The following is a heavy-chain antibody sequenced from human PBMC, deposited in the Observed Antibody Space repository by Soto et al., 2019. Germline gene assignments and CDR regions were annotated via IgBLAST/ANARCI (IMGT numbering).Heavy chain of an antibody. Sequence: QLVESGGGVVQSGTSLRLYCAASGFTFSSYGMHWLRQAPGKGLEWVAVISEDGNRKYSADSVKGRFTISRDNSRNTLYLQMNSLRAEDTAVYYCAKGLFDYSSSALLKNYFDYWGQGTLVTVSS. CDR3: AKGLFDYSSSALLKNYFDY. D-gene: IGHD6-6*01. CDR1: GFTFSSYG. J-gene: IGHJ4*02. CDR2: ISEDGNRK. V-gene: IGHV3-30*18.